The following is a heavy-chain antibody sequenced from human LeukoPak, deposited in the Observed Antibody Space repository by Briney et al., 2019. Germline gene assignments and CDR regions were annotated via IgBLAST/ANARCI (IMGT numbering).Heavy chain of an antibody. CDR3: ARQHTATLNQKYYFDY. CDR2: IFYSGST. CDR1: GGSISSGGYY. V-gene: IGHV4-39*01. Sequence: SETLSLTCTVSGGSISSGGYYWNWIRQHPGKGLEWIGNIFYSGSTYYNPSLKSRVTISVDTSKHQFSLKLSSVTAADTAVYYCARQHTATLNQKYYFDYWGQGTLVTVSS. J-gene: IGHJ4*02. D-gene: IGHD5-18*01.